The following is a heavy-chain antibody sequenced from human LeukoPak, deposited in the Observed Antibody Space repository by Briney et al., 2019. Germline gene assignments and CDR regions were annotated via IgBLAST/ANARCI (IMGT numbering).Heavy chain of an antibody. CDR2: IWYDGSNK. D-gene: IGHD3-22*01. CDR3: ARVRDSSGYYYYYYMDV. Sequence: GGSLRLSCAASGFTFSSYGMHWVRQAPGKGLEWVALIWYDGSNKYYADSVKGRFTISRDNSKNTLYLQMNSLRAEDTAVYYCARVRDSSGYYYYYYMDVWGKGTTVTVSS. CDR1: GFTFSSYG. V-gene: IGHV3-33*01. J-gene: IGHJ6*03.